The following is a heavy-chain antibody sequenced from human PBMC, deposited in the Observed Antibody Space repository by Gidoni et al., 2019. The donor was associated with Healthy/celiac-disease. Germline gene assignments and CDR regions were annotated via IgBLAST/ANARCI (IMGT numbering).Heavy chain of an antibody. CDR3: AHQTDNYYESSGYGGHLDY. CDR2: LFWDDDK. D-gene: IGHD3-22*01. CDR1: GFSLSASGVG. J-gene: IGHJ4*02. V-gene: IGHV2-5*02. Sequence: QITLKESGPTLVKSTQTLTLTCSFSGFSLSASGVGVGWIRQPPGRALEWLALLFWDDDKRYSPFLKSRLTITKDTSKNQVVLTLTNMDPVDTATYYCAHQTDNYYESSGYGGHLDYWGQGTLVTVSS.